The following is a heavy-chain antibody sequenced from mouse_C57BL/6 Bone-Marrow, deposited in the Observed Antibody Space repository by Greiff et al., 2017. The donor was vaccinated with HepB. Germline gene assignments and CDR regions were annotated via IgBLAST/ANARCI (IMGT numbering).Heavy chain of an antibody. CDR3: ARGYYYDMDY. Sequence: ESGPGLVKPSQSLSLTCSVTGYSITSGYYWNWIRQFPGNKLEWMGYISYDGSNNYNPSLKNRISITPDTSKNQFFLKLNSVTTEDTATYYCARGYYYDMDYWGQGTSVTVSS. V-gene: IGHV3-6*01. CDR1: GYSITSGYY. CDR2: ISYDGSN. J-gene: IGHJ4*01.